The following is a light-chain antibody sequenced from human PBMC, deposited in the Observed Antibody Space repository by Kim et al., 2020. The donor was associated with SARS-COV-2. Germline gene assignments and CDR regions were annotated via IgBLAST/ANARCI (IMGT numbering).Light chain of an antibody. Sequence: SPGERATLSCRASQSIKNRLFWYQHKPGQAPRLLIYDATTRATGIPARFIGSGSETDFTLTISNLQSEDFAVYYCQQSNNWPPLTFGQGTKVDIK. J-gene: IGKJ1*01. CDR3: QQSNNWPPLT. CDR1: QSIKNR. CDR2: DAT. V-gene: IGKV3-15*01.